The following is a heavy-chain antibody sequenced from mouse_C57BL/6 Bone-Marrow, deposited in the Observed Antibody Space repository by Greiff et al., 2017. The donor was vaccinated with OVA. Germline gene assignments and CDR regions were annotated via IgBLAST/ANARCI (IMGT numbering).Heavy chain of an antibody. CDR1: GYTFTSYW. CDR3: ASAVFAY. Sequence: VQLQQPGAELVKPGASVKLSCKPSGYTFTSYWMQWVNQRPGQGLEWIGEIDPSDSYTNYNQKFKGKATLTVDTSSSTAYMQLNSLTSEDSAVYYCASAVFAYWGQGTLVTVSA. J-gene: IGHJ3*01. V-gene: IGHV1-50*01. CDR2: IDPSDSYT.